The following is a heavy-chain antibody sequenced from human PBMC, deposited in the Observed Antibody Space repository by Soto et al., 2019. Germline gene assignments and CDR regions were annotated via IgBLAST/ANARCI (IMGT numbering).Heavy chain of an antibody. V-gene: IGHV1-24*01. J-gene: IGHJ5*02. CDR2: FDPEDGET. D-gene: IGHD3-9*01. Sequence: ASVKVSCKVSGYTLTELSMHWVRQAPGKGLEWMGGFDPEDGETIYAQKFQGRVTMTEDTSTDTAYMELGSLRSEDTAVYYCATARRSDILTGYYWAPTGDWFDPWGQGTLVTVSS. CDR3: ATARRSDILTGYYWAPTGDWFDP. CDR1: GYTLTELS.